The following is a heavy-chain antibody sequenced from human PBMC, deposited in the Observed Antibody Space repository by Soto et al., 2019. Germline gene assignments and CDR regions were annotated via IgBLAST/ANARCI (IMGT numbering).Heavy chain of an antibody. CDR1: GFTFSNAW. J-gene: IGHJ6*03. V-gene: IGHV3-15*01. CDR2: IKSKTDGGTT. D-gene: IGHD3-3*01. CDR3: TSLYDFWSGYPKNYYYYYMDV. Sequence: GGSLRLSCAASGFTFSNAWMSWVRQAPGKGLEWVGRIKSKTDGGTTDYAAPVKGRFTISRDDSKNTLYLQMNSLKTEDTAVYYCTSLYDFWSGYPKNYYYYYMDVWGKGTTVTVSS.